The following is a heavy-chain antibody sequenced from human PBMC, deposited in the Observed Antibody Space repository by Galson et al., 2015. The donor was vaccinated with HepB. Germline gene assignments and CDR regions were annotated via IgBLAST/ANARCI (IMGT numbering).Heavy chain of an antibody. CDR2: IYSGGSP. J-gene: IGHJ6*02. Sequence: SLRLSCADSGFTVSSNYMSWVRQAPGKGLEWVSVIYSGGSPYYADSVKGRFTISRDNSKNTLYLQMKSLRAEDTAVYYCARDALWFGELPRNGMDVWGQGTTVTVSS. CDR1: GFTVSSNY. D-gene: IGHD3-10*01. CDR3: ARDALWFGELPRNGMDV. V-gene: IGHV3-53*01.